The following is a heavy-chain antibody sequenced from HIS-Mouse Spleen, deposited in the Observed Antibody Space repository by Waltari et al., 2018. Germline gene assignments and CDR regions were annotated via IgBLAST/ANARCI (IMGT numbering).Heavy chain of an antibody. V-gene: IGHV4-39*07. CDR1: GGSISSSSYY. D-gene: IGHD6-13*01. J-gene: IGHJ2*01. CDR2: IYYSGSN. Sequence: QLQLQESGPGLVKPSETLSLTCTVSGGSISSSSYYWGWIRQPPGKWLEWIGSIYYSGSNYYNPSRKSRVTISVDTSKNQFSLKLSSVTAADTAVYSCAREIPYSSSWYDWYFDLWGRGTLVTVSS. CDR3: AREIPYSSSWYDWYFDL.